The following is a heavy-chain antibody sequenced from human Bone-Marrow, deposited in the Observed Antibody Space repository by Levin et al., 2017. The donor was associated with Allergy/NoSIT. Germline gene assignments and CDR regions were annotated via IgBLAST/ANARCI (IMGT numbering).Heavy chain of an antibody. D-gene: IGHD3-10*01. CDR3: AKSDLDSGPGADWFDP. V-gene: IGHV4-59*01. Sequence: SQTLSLTCTVSGGSISTSYWSWIRQSPGKGLEWIGFIYHTGNTDYNPTLNSRVTISVDTSKNQFSLKVSSVTAADTAVYYCAKSDLDSGPGADWFDPWGQGILVTVYS. CDR1: GGSISTSY. J-gene: IGHJ5*02. CDR2: IYHTGNT.